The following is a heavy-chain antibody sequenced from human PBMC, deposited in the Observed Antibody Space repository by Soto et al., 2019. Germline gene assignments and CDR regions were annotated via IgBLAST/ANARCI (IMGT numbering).Heavy chain of an antibody. CDR2: ISYDGSNK. Sequence: GGSLRLSCAASGFTFSSYGMHWVRQAPGKGLEWVAVISYDGSNKYYADSVKGRFTISRDNSKNTLYLQMNSLRAEDTAVYYCAKGKLRQWVLDYWGQGTLVTVSS. V-gene: IGHV3-30*18. D-gene: IGHD6-19*01. CDR1: GFTFSSYG. J-gene: IGHJ4*02. CDR3: AKGKLRQWVLDY.